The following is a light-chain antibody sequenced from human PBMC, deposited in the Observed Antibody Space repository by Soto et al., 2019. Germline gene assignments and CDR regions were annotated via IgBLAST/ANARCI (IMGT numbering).Light chain of an antibody. CDR1: QGVNSK. CDR2: GAS. CDR3: QQYNNWPWT. J-gene: IGKJ1*01. Sequence: PPTPTTLAESPGERASLSSRASQGVNSKLAWYQQKPGQAPRSLIFGASSRPTGIPARFSGSGSGTDFTLTISSLQSEDFAVYYCQQYNNWPWTFGQGTKVDIK. V-gene: IGKV3-15*01.